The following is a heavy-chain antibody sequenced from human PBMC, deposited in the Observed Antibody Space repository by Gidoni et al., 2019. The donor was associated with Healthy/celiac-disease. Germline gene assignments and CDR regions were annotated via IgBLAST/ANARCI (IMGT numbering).Heavy chain of an antibody. CDR3: AAAGGFLRYYDSSGYYRY. D-gene: IGHD3-22*01. V-gene: IGHV1-58*01. Sequence: QLQLVQSGPEVKKPGTSVKVSCKASGFTSTSSAVQRVRQARGQRLEWIGWIVVGSGNTNYAKKFQERVTITRDMSTSTAYMELSSLRSEDTAVYYCAAAGGFLRYYDSSGYYRYWGQGTLVTVSS. CDR2: IVVGSGNT. J-gene: IGHJ4*02. CDR1: GFTSTSSA.